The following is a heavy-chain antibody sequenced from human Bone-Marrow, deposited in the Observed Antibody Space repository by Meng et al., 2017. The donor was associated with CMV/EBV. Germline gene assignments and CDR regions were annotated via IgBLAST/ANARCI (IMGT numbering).Heavy chain of an antibody. CDR1: GSLSSSNW. CDR3: ARRYYDILTGSRLYFDY. Sequence: GSLSSSNWWSWVRQPPGKGLEWIGEIYHSGSTNYNPSLKSRVTISVDKSKNQFSLKLSSVTAADTAVYYCARRYYDILTGSRLYFDYWGQGTLVTVSS. D-gene: IGHD3-9*01. CDR2: IYHSGST. J-gene: IGHJ4*02. V-gene: IGHV4-4*02.